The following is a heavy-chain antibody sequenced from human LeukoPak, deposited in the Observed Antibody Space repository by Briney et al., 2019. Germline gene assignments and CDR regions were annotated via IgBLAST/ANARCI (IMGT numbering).Heavy chain of an antibody. V-gene: IGHV1-69*13. Sequence: ASVKVSCKASRGTFSSYAISWVRQAPGQGLEWIGGIIPIFGTANYAQKFQGRVTITADESTSTAYMELSSLRSEDTAVYYCARDGAVAGGDYWGQGTLVTVS. CDR3: ARDGAVAGGDY. CDR2: IIPIFGTA. D-gene: IGHD6-19*01. CDR1: RGTFSSYA. J-gene: IGHJ4*02.